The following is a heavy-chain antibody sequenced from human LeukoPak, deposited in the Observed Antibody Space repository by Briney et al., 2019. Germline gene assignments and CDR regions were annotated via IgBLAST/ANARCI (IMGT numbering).Heavy chain of an antibody. Sequence: GGSLRLSCAASGFTFSNAWMSWIRQVPGKGLEWLTYISDSGDTRKYADSVTGRFTISRDNAKNSVFLQMNSLRADDSGVYYCARDVRGRTPLKLGMKWFDPWGQGTRVTVSS. V-gene: IGHV3-11*01. J-gene: IGHJ5*02. D-gene: IGHD7-27*01. CDR1: GFTFSNAW. CDR2: ISDSGDTR. CDR3: ARDVRGRTPLKLGMKWFDP.